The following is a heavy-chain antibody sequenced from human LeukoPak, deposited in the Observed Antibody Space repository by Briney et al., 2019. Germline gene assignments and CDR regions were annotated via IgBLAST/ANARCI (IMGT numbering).Heavy chain of an antibody. J-gene: IGHJ4*02. CDR3: AREVLPAAMGIDY. Sequence: GGSLRLSCVATGFTFSSYSMNWVRQAPGKGLEWVSSISSSSSYIYYADSLKGRFTISRDNAKNSLYLQMNSLRAEDTAVYYCAREVLPAAMGIDYWGQGTLVTVSS. V-gene: IGHV3-21*01. CDR1: GFTFSSYS. D-gene: IGHD2-2*01. CDR2: ISSSSSYI.